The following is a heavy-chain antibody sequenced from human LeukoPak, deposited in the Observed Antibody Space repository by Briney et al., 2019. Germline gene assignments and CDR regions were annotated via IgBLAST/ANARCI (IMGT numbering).Heavy chain of an antibody. CDR2: MDPKSGDT. V-gene: IGHV1-2*02. CDR3: ATKGGLTPNTLAM. Sequence: ASVTVSCKGSGYNFTVYYMHWVRQAPGQGLEWMGWMDPKSGDTIYAPKFQGRVSMTRDTSITTAYMELSGLTFDDSAMYYCATKGGLTPNTLAMWGHGTMVTVSS. CDR1: GYNFTVYY. D-gene: IGHD2-15*01. J-gene: IGHJ3*01.